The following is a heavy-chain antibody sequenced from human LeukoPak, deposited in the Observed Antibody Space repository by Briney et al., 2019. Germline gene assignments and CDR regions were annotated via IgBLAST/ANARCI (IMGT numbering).Heavy chain of an antibody. V-gene: IGHV4-59*08. CDR2: VFDSGST. J-gene: IGHJ2*01. CDR1: GGSISNYW. D-gene: IGHD6-13*01. CDR3: ARLTPSDSSSWYWYFGL. Sequence: PSETLSLTCTVSGGSISNYWWSWIRQPPGKGLEWIGYVFDSGSTNYNPSLTSRVTISVDTSKNQFSLKLSTVTAADTAVYYCARLTPSDSSSWYWYFGLWGRGTLVTVSS.